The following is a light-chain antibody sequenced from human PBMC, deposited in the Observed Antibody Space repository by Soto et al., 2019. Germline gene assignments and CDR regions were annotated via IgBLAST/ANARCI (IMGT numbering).Light chain of an antibody. Sequence: DIQMTQSPSSLSASVGDRVTITCRASQSISRYLNXYQQKPGKAPKLLIYAASSLQSGVPSRFSGSGSGTDFTLTISSLQPEDFATYYCQQSYSTPRTFGQGTKVDIK. CDR2: AAS. CDR1: QSISRY. V-gene: IGKV1-39*01. J-gene: IGKJ1*01. CDR3: QQSYSTPRT.